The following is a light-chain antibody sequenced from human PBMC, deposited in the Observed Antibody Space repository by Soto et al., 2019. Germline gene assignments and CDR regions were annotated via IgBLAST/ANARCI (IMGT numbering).Light chain of an antibody. CDR1: QSISSW. CDR2: KAS. J-gene: IGKJ3*01. Sequence: DIQMTQSPSTLSASVGDRVTITCRASQSISSWLAWYQQKPGKAPKLLIYKASSLESGVPSRFSGSGSGTEITHTISSLQPDDFATYYCQQYNSYSTFGPGTKVDIK. V-gene: IGKV1-5*03. CDR3: QQYNSYST.